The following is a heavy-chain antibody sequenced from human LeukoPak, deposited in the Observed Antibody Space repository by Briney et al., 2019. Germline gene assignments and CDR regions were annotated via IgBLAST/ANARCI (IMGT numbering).Heavy chain of an antibody. CDR1: GYSFTSYW. CDR2: IDPSDSYT. J-gene: IGHJ4*02. V-gene: IGHV5-10-1*01. Sequence: GESLKISCKGSGYSFTSYWISWARQMPGKGLEWMGRIDPSDSYTNYSPSFQGHVTISADKSISTAYLQWSSLKASDTAMYYCARRSVDTAMVSDYFDYWGQGTLVTVSS. D-gene: IGHD5-18*01. CDR3: ARRSVDTAMVSDYFDY.